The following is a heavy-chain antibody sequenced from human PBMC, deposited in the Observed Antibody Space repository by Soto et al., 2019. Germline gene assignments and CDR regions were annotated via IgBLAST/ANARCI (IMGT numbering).Heavy chain of an antibody. V-gene: IGHV1-69*13. CDR2: IIPIFGTA. J-gene: IGHJ4*02. D-gene: IGHD2-15*01. CDR3: ATQVVRGYYFDY. CDR1: GGTFSSYA. Sequence: SVKVSYKASGGTFSSYAISWVRQAPGQGLEWMGGIIPIFGTANYAQKFQGRVTITADESTSTAYMELSSLRSEDTAVYYCATQVVRGYYFDYWGQGTLVTVSS.